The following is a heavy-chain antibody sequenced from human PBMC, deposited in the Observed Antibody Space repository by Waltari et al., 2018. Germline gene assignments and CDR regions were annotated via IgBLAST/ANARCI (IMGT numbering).Heavy chain of an antibody. CDR3: AGIRRGFWFFDL. CDR1: GMTFTTYS. V-gene: IGHV3-48*04. Sequence: EVQLVESGGGLVQPGGSLRLSCAASGMTFTTYSMNWVRQAQGKGLDWISYVSGDSGYIYYADSVRGRFTISRDNAQNSMYLQMNNLRADDTAVYYCAGIRRGFWFFDLWGRGTLVTVSS. D-gene: IGHD3-10*01. J-gene: IGHJ2*01. CDR2: VSGDSGYI.